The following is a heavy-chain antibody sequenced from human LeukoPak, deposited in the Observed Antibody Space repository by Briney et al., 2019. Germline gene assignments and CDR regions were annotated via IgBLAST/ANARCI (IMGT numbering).Heavy chain of an antibody. V-gene: IGHV1-2*02. CDR1: GYMFTGNY. J-gene: IGHJ4*02. D-gene: IGHD1-1*01. CDR2: INPNSGGT. CDR3: AREHNWNRKFDY. Sequence: ASVKVSCKASGYMFTGNYMHWVRQAPGQGLEWMGWINPNSGGTSYAQKFQGRVTMTRDTSISTAYMELSRLRSDDTAVYYCAREHNWNRKFDYWGQGTLVTVSS.